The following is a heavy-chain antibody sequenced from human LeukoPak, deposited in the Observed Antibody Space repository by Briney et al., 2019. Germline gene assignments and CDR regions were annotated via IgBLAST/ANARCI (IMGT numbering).Heavy chain of an antibody. J-gene: IGHJ5*02. Sequence: SETLSLTCTVSGDSISSTTYNWGWIRQPPGKGLEWIGSIYYTGITYYNPSLKSRVTMSIDTSENQFSLNLNSVTAADTAVYYCARGFRYCSGGSCYPGVNWFDPWGQGTLVTVPS. CDR2: IYYTGIT. D-gene: IGHD2-15*01. CDR1: GDSISSTTYN. V-gene: IGHV4-39*01. CDR3: ARGFRYCSGGSCYPGVNWFDP.